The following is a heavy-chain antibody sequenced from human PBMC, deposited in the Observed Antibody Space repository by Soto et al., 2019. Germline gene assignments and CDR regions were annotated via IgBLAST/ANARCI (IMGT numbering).Heavy chain of an antibody. D-gene: IGHD5-18*01. CDR2: INANSGGT. J-gene: IGHJ3*02. V-gene: IGHV1-2*04. CDR1: GYTFTGYY. CDR3: AREMALLAGQGDTAMVCDAFDI. Sequence: QVRLVQSGAEVKKPGASVKVSCKASGYTFTGYYMHWVRQAPGQGLEWMGWINANSGGTNYAQKFQGWVTMTRDTSVSTAYMELSRLRSDDTAVYYCAREMALLAGQGDTAMVCDAFDIWGQGTMVTVSS.